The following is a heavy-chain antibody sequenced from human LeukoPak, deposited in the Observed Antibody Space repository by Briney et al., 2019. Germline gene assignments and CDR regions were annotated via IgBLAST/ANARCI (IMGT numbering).Heavy chain of an antibody. CDR1: GGTFSSYA. Sequence: SVKVSCKASGGTFSSYAISWVRQAPGQGLEWMGRIIPILGIASYAQKFQGRVTITADKSTSTAYMELSSLRSEDTAVYYCARDFIVVVAATYWFDPWGQGTLVTVSS. J-gene: IGHJ5*02. CDR2: IIPILGIA. D-gene: IGHD2-15*01. CDR3: ARDFIVVVAATYWFDP. V-gene: IGHV1-69*04.